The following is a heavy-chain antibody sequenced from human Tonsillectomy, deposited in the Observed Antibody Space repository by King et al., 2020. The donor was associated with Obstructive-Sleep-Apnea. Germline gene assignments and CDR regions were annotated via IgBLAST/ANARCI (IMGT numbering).Heavy chain of an antibody. J-gene: IGHJ3*02. CDR3: ASSLGSYAFDI. Sequence: VQLQQWGAGLLKPSETLSLTCAVYGGSFSGYDWSWIRQPPGKGLEWIGEINHSGSTNYNPPLKSRVTISVDTSKNQFSLKLSSVTAADTAVYYCASSLGSYAFDIWGQGTMVTVSS. D-gene: IGHD1-26*01. CDR2: INHSGST. CDR1: GGSFSGYD. V-gene: IGHV4-34*01.